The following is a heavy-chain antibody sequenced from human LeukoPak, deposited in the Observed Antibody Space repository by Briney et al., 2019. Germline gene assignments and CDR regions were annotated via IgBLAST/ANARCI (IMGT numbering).Heavy chain of an antibody. Sequence: PGGSLRLSCAASGFTFSSYSMNWVRQAPGKGLEWVSSISSSSSYIYYADSVKGRFTISRDNAKNSLYLQMNSLRAEDTAVYYCARAVYGFYAFDNWGQGTMVTVSS. D-gene: IGHD3-3*01. CDR2: ISSSSSYI. V-gene: IGHV3-21*01. CDR1: GFTFSSYS. J-gene: IGHJ3*02. CDR3: ARAVYGFYAFDN.